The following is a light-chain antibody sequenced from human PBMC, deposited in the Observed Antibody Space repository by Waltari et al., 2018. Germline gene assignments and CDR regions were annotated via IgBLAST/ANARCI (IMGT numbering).Light chain of an antibody. CDR3: QQYYSTPPT. Sequence: DIVMTQSPDSLAVSLGERATINCKSSQSVLYNSNTKNYLAWYQQKPGQPPKLLIYWASTRESGVPDRFSGSGSGTDFTLTISSLQAEDVALYYCQQYYSTPPTFGQGTKVDIK. V-gene: IGKV4-1*01. CDR2: WAS. J-gene: IGKJ1*01. CDR1: QSVLYNSNTKNY.